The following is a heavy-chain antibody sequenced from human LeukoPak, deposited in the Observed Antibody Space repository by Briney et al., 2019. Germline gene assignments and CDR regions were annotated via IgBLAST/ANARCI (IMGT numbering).Heavy chain of an antibody. CDR3: AKKYCTSANCDRGYVDY. D-gene: IGHD2-2*02. V-gene: IGHV4-39*01. J-gene: IGHJ4*02. CDR1: GGSISTSSYY. CDR2: IYYSGST. Sequence: SETLSLTCTVSGGSISTSSYYWGWIRQPPGKGLEWIGSIYYSGSTYYKPSLRSRVTISVDTSKKQLSLKSISVTAADTAVYYCAKKYCTSANCDRGYVDYWGQGILVTVSS.